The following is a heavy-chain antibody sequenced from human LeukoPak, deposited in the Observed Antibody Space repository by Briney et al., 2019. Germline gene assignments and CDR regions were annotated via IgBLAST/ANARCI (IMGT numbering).Heavy chain of an antibody. CDR1: GYTFTSYS. CDR3: ARDQEAFDY. V-gene: IGHV1-46*01. Sequence: ASVKVSCKASGYTFTSYSIHWVRQAPGQGLEWMGMIYPRDGSTSYAQKFQGRVTVTRDTSTSTVHMELSGLRSEDTAVYYCARDQEAFDYWGQETLVTVSS. J-gene: IGHJ4*02. CDR2: IYPRDGST.